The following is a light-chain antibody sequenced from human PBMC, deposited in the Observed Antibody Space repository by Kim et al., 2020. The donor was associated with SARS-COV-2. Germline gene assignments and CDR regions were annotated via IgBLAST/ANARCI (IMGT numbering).Light chain of an antibody. CDR1: QGIGSW. Sequence: DVQMTQSPSSVSASVGDTVTITCRASQGIGSWLAWYQQKPGKAPKLLIYAASSLQSGVPSRFSGSGSGREFTLTISSLQPEDVATYYCQQANSFPLTFGGGTRLEIK. V-gene: IGKV1-12*01. CDR2: AAS. J-gene: IGKJ5*01. CDR3: QQANSFPLT.